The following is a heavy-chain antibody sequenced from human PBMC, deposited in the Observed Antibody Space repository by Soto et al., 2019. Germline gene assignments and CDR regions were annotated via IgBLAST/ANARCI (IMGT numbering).Heavy chain of an antibody. CDR1: GGSISSGGYS. J-gene: IGHJ4*02. D-gene: IGHD3-22*01. V-gene: IGHV4-30-2*01. Sequence: QLQLQESGSGLVKPSQTLSLTCAVSGGSISSGGYSWSWIRQPPGKGLEWIGYIYHSGTTYYNPSLKSRVTISIDTSKNQFSLTLSSVTAADTAMYYCARGHDSGDCWGQGTLVTVSS. CDR3: ARGHDSGDC. CDR2: IYHSGTT.